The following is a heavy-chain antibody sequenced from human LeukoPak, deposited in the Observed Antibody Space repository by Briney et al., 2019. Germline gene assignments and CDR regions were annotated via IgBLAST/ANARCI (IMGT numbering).Heavy chain of an antibody. Sequence: SETLSLTCTVSGGSISSGGYYWSWIRQHPGKGLEWIGYIYYSGSTYYNPSLKIRVTISVDTSKNQFSLKLSSVTAADTAVYYCASGNYYDSSGGDAFDIWGQGTMVTVSS. J-gene: IGHJ3*02. CDR2: IYYSGST. CDR1: GGSISSGGYY. D-gene: IGHD3-22*01. V-gene: IGHV4-31*03. CDR3: ASGNYYDSSGGDAFDI.